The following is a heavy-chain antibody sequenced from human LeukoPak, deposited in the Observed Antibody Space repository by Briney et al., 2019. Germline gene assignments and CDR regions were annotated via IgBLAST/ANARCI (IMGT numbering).Heavy chain of an antibody. Sequence: SETLSLTCTVSGASISAFHWTWLRQPAGKGLEWIGLIYSSGSTLFNPSLKSRVAMSVDLTKNQLSLKLTSVTAADTAMYYCARKDGDYWGRGTLVTVSS. V-gene: IGHV4-4*07. CDR3: ARKDGDY. CDR1: GASISAFH. CDR2: IYSSGST. J-gene: IGHJ4*02.